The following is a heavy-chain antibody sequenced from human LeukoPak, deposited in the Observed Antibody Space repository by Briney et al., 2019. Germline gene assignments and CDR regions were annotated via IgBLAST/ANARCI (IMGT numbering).Heavy chain of an antibody. J-gene: IGHJ6*02. CDR3: ARDNHCSGGSCYSLRYYYYGMDV. D-gene: IGHD2-15*01. CDR2: ISSSGSTI. Sequence: GGSLRLSCAASGFTFSDYYMSWIRQAPGKGLEWVSYISSSGSTIYYADSVKGRYTISRDNAKNSLYLQMNSLRAEDTAVYYCARDNHCSGGSCYSLRYYYYGMDVWGQGTTVTVSS. V-gene: IGHV3-11*01. CDR1: GFTFSDYY.